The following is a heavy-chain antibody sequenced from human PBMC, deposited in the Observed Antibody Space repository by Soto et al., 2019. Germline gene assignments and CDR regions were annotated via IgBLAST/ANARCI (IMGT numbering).Heavy chain of an antibody. V-gene: IGHV4-38-2*01. D-gene: IGHD4-17*01. J-gene: IGHJ3*02. CDR1: VYSISSGYY. Sequence: PSETLSLTCVVSVYSISSGYYWGWIRQPPGTGLEWIGSIYHSGTTYYNPSLKGRVTISVDTSKNQFSMKLNYVTAADTAVYYSARVKKTVTAPDSFDIWGQGTKVTVSS. CDR3: ARVKKTVTAPDSFDI. CDR2: IYHSGTT.